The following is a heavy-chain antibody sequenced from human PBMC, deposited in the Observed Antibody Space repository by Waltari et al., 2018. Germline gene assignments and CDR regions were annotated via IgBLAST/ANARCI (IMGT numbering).Heavy chain of an antibody. D-gene: IGHD2-8*01. CDR1: GGTFSSYA. CDR2: TIPIFGTA. V-gene: IGHV1-69*01. J-gene: IGHJ3*02. Sequence: QVQLVQSGAEVKKPGSSVKVSCKASGGTFSSYAISWVRQAPGQGLEWMGGTIPIFGTANYAQKFQGRVTITADESTSTAYMELSSLRSEDTAVYYCARARTPDIVLMVYANTYAFDIWGQGTMVTVSS. CDR3: ARARTPDIVLMVYANTYAFDI.